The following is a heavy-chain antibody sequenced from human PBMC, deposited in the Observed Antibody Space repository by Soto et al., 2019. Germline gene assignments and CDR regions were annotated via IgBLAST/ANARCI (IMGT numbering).Heavy chain of an antibody. Sequence: GGSLRLSCAASGFTFSSYGMHWVRQAPGKGLEWVAVIWYDGSNKYYADSVKGRFTISRDNSKNTLYLQMNSLRAEDTAVYYCARDRIAAAGTDYGMDVWGQGTTVTVSS. CDR2: IWYDGSNK. V-gene: IGHV3-33*01. J-gene: IGHJ6*02. CDR1: GFTFSSYG. D-gene: IGHD6-13*01. CDR3: ARDRIAAAGTDYGMDV.